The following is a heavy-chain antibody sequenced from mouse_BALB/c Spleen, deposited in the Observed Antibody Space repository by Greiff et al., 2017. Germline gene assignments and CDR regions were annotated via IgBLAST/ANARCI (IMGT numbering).Heavy chain of an antibody. CDR3: ARHKYGKDDAMDY. J-gene: IGHJ4*01. Sequence: EVKLVESGGGLVKLGGSLKLSCAASGFTFSSYYMSWVRQTPEKRLELVAAINSNGGSTYYPDTVKGRFTISRDNAKNTLYLQMSSLKSEDTALYYCARHKYGKDDAMDYWGQGTSVTVSS. CDR2: INSNGGST. D-gene: IGHD2-10*02. CDR1: GFTFSSYY. V-gene: IGHV5-6-2*01.